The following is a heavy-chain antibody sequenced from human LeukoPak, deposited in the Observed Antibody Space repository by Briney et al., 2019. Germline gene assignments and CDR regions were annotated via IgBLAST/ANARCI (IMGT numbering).Heavy chain of an antibody. V-gene: IGHV4-39*01. D-gene: IGHD3-3*01. CDR2: IYYSGST. CDR1: GGSISSSSYY. Sequence: SETLSLTCTVSGGSISSSSYYWGWIRQPPGKGLEWIGSIYYSGSTYYNPSLKSRVTISVDTSKNQFSLKLSSVTAADTAVYYCARTPPPKPYDFWSGYFDYWGQGTLVTVSS. J-gene: IGHJ4*02. CDR3: ARTPPPKPYDFWSGYFDY.